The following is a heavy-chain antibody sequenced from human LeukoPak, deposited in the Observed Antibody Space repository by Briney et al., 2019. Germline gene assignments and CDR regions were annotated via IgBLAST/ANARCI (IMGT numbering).Heavy chain of an antibody. D-gene: IGHD3-22*01. Sequence: SETLSLTCAVYGGSFSGHYWSWIRQPPGKGLEWIGEINHSGSTNYNPSLKSRVTISVDTSKNQFSLKLSSVTAADTAVYYCARLSGYRKGAFDIWGQGTMVTVSS. J-gene: IGHJ3*02. V-gene: IGHV4-34*01. CDR1: GGSFSGHY. CDR2: INHSGST. CDR3: ARLSGYRKGAFDI.